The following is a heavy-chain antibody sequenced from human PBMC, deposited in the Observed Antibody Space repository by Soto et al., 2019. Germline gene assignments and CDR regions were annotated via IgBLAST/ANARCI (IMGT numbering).Heavy chain of an antibody. CDR3: ARDGLRYFDWLSTYYFDY. Sequence: QVQLVQSGAEVKKPGASVKVSCKASGYTFTSYYMHWVRQAPGQGLEWMGIINPSGGSTSYAQKFQGRVTMTRETSTRTVYMELSSLRSEDTAVYYCARDGLRYFDWLSTYYFDYWGQGTLVTVSS. V-gene: IGHV1-46*01. CDR2: INPSGGST. J-gene: IGHJ4*02. CDR1: GYTFTSYY. D-gene: IGHD3-9*01.